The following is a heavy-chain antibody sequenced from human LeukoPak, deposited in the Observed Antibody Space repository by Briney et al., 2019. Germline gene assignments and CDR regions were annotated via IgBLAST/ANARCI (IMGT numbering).Heavy chain of an antibody. D-gene: IGHD3-22*01. V-gene: IGHV1-18*01. CDR2: ISAYNGNT. CDR1: GYTFTSYG. J-gene: IGHJ4*02. CDR3: ARDFFYYDSSGYLRNFDY. Sequence: ASVKVSCKASGYTFTSYGISWVRQAPGQGLEWMGWISAYNGNTIYAQKLQGRVTMTTDASTSTAYMELRSLRSDDTAVYYCARDFFYYDSSGYLRNFDYWGQGTLVTVSS.